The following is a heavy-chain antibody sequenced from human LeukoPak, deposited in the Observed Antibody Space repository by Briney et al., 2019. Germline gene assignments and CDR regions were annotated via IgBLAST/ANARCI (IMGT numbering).Heavy chain of an antibody. CDR1: GFPFSSYG. CDR2: FGGSGSGT. D-gene: IGHD2-21*01. V-gene: IGHV3-23*01. Sequence: GGSLRLSCAASGFPFSSYGMYWVRQAPGEGLEWVSTFGGSGSGTYYADSVKGRFTISRDNSKNTLYLQMNSLRAEDTAVYYCAKDIFRWTFDHWGQGTLVTVSS. CDR3: AKDIFRWTFDH. J-gene: IGHJ5*02.